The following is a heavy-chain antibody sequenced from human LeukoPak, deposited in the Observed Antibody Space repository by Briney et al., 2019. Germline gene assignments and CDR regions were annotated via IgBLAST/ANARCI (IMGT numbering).Heavy chain of an antibody. CDR3: ARVSSSWYGDCFDY. J-gene: IGHJ4*02. D-gene: IGHD6-13*01. V-gene: IGHV3-20*04. CDR2: INWNGGST. Sequence: PGGSLRLSCAASGFTFDDYGMSWVRQAPGKGLEWVSGINWNGGSTGYADSVKGRFTISRDNAKNSLYLQMNSLRAEDTASYYCARVSSSWYGDCFDYWGQGTLVTVSS. CDR1: GFTFDDYG.